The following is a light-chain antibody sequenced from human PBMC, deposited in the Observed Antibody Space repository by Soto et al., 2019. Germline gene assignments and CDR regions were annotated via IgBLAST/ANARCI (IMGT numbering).Light chain of an antibody. Sequence: QSALTQSASVSGSPGQSITISCTGTSSDVGGYNYVSWYQQHPGKAPKLIIYDVSNRPSGVSTRFSGSKSGNTASLTISGLKAEDEADYSCSSYPSTTSWVFGGGTKLTVL. CDR2: DVS. CDR1: SSDVGGYNY. J-gene: IGLJ3*02. CDR3: SSYPSTTSWV. V-gene: IGLV2-14*01.